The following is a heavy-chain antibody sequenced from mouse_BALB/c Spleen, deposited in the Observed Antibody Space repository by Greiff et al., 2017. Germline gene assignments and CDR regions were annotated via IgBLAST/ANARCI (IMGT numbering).Heavy chain of an antibody. Sequence: VQLQQSGAELVKPGASVKLSCKASGYTFTSYYMYWVKQRPGQGLEWIGEINPSNGGTNFNEKFKSKATLTVDKSSSTAYMQLSSLTSEDSAVYYCTRVNYYGSSYDAMDYWGQGTSVTVSS. V-gene: IGHV1S81*02. CDR1: GYTFTSYY. CDR3: TRVNYYGSSYDAMDY. CDR2: INPSNGGT. J-gene: IGHJ4*01. D-gene: IGHD1-1*01.